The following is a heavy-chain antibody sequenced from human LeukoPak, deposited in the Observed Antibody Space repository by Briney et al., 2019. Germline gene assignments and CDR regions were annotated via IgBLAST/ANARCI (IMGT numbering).Heavy chain of an antibody. Sequence: GGSLRLSCAASGFTFDNYAMHWVRQAPGKGLEWVSGIAWNSGNTGSADSVKGRYTISRDNAENSRYLQMNSLTPEDTAFSFCAKAMNSYGSGSSYNPWGPFDSWGQGTLVTVSS. CDR1: GFTFDNYA. V-gene: IGHV3-9*01. D-gene: IGHD3-10*01. CDR2: IAWNSGNT. J-gene: IGHJ4*02. CDR3: AKAMNSYGSGSSYNPWGPFDS.